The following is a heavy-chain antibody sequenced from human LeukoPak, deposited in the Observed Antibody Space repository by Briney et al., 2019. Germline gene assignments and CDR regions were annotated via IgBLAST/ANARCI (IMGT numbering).Heavy chain of an antibody. Sequence: PGGSLRLSCAASGFAFDDYGMTWVRQAPGKGLEWVANIKQAGSEKYYVDSVKGRFTISRDNAKNSLYLQMNSLRAEDTAVYYCARESSYYYGSGSYSGYFDYWGQGTLVTVSS. D-gene: IGHD3-10*01. CDR3: ARESSYYYGSGSYSGYFDY. J-gene: IGHJ4*02. V-gene: IGHV3-7*01. CDR2: IKQAGSEK. CDR1: GFAFDDYG.